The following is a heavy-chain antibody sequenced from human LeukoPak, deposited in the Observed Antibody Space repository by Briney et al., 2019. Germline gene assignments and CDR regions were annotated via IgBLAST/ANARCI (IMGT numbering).Heavy chain of an antibody. CDR3: ATTEGYYGGNSRQG. J-gene: IGHJ4*02. D-gene: IGHD4-17*01. V-gene: IGHV1-24*01. Sequence: ASVKVSCKVSGYTLTELSMHWVRQAPGKGLEWMGGFDPEDGETIYAQKFQGRVTMTEDTSTDTAYMELSSLRSEDTAVCYCATTEGYYGGNSRQGWGQGTLVTVSS. CDR2: FDPEDGET. CDR1: GYTLTELS.